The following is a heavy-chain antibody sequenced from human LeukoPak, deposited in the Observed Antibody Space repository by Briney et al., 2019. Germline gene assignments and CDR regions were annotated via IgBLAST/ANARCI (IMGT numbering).Heavy chain of an antibody. J-gene: IGHJ4*02. CDR2: INPNSGGT. V-gene: IGHV1-2*02. CDR3: ARAHYYDSSGPGGN. CDR1: GYTFTGYY. D-gene: IGHD3-22*01. Sequence: ASVKVSCKASGYTFTGYYMHWVRQAPGQGLEWMGWINPNSGGTNYAQKFQGRVTMTRDTSISTAYMELSRLRSDDTAVYYCARAHYYDSSGPGGNWGQGTLVTVSS.